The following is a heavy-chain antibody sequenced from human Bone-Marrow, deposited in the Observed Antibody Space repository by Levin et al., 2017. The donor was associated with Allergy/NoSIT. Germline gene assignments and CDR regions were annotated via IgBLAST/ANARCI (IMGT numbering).Heavy chain of an antibody. CDR1: GGSISTYY. J-gene: IGHJ6*03. V-gene: IGHV4-59*01. CDR3: ARAIPSGGNSYYYYYMDV. D-gene: IGHD4-23*01. CDR2: IYYSGST. Sequence: PSETLSLTCTVSGGSISTYYWSWIRQPPEKRLEWIGYIYYSGSTKYNPSLKSRVTLLVDTSKNLFSLKLSSVTAADSAVYFRARAIPSGGNSYYYYYMDVWGKGTTVTVSS.